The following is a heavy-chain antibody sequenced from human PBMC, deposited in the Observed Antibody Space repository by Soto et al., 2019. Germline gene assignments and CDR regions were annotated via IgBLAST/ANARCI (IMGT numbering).Heavy chain of an antibody. V-gene: IGHV1-8*01. Sequence: ASVKVSCKASGYTFTSYDINWVRQATGQGLEWMGWMNPNSGNTGYAQKFQGRVTMTRNTTISTAYMELSSLRSEDTAVYYCARRRVTIFGVVIQRIYYYYGMDVWGQGTTVTVSS. D-gene: IGHD3-3*01. CDR3: ARRRVTIFGVVIQRIYYYYGMDV. CDR2: MNPNSGNT. J-gene: IGHJ6*02. CDR1: GYTFTSYD.